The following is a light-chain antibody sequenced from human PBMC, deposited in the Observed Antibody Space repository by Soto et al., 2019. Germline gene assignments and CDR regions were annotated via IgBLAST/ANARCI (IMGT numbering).Light chain of an antibody. J-gene: IGLJ1*01. CDR3: QSYDSSLSGYV. V-gene: IGLV1-40*01. CDR2: VNN. Sequence: QAVVTQPPSVSGAPGQRVTISCTGSSSNIGAGYDVNWYQQLPGTAPKLLIYVNNNRPSGVPDRFSGSKSGTSASLAITGLQAEDEADYYCQSYDSSLSGYVFGTGTKLTVL. CDR1: SSNIGAGYD.